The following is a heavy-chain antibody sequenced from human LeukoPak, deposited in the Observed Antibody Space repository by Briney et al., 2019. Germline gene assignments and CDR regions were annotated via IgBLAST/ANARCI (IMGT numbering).Heavy chain of an antibody. CDR1: GFTFSSYE. CDR3: QRECSSTSCYMRFGFDP. D-gene: IGHD2-2*02. CDR2: ISSSGSTI. Sequence: GSLRLSCAASGFTFSSYEMNWVRQAPGKGLEWVSYISSSGSTIYYADSVKGRFTISRDNAKNSLYLQMNSLRAEDTAAYYCQRECSSTSCYMRFGFDPWGQGTLVTVSS. V-gene: IGHV3-48*03. J-gene: IGHJ5*02.